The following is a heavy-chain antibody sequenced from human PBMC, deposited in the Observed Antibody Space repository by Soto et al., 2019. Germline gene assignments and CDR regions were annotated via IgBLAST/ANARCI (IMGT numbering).Heavy chain of an antibody. D-gene: IGHD2-2*01. V-gene: IGHV2-5*02. J-gene: IGHJ3*01. CDR3: AHAYGGTSWPNDAFDV. CDR1: GFSLSADGVG. CDR2: IYWDVDK. Sequence: QITLTESGPTLVKPTQTLTLTCTFSGFSLSADGVGVAWIRQPPGKALEWLALIYWDVDKRYSPSLKNRLTITKDTSKNHVVLTMTNMDPVDTATYYCAHAYGGTSWPNDAFDVWGQGTVVTVSS.